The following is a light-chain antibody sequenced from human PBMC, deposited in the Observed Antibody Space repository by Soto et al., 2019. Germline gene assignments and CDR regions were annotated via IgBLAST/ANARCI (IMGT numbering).Light chain of an antibody. J-gene: IGLJ2*01. CDR1: SSDVGGYNY. V-gene: IGLV2-8*01. Sequence: QSALTQPPSASGSPGQSVTISCTGTSSDVGGYNYVSWYQQHPGTAPKLMIYEVSKRPSGVPDRFSGSKSGNTASVTVSGLQAEDGADYYCSSYAGSNNLVFGGGTKLTVL. CDR3: SSYAGSNNLV. CDR2: EVS.